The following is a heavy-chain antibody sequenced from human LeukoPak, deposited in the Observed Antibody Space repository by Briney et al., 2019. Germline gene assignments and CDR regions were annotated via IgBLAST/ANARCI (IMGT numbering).Heavy chain of an antibody. Sequence: HTGGSLRLSCAASGFTFSSYAMSWVRQAPGKGLEWVSAFSGSGGSTYYADSVKGRFTISRDNSKNTLYLQMNSLRAEDTAVYYCAKVRYYGSGSYFDAFDIWGQGTMVTVSS. CDR3: AKVRYYGSGSYFDAFDI. CDR2: FSGSGGST. CDR1: GFTFSSYA. V-gene: IGHV3-23*01. J-gene: IGHJ3*02. D-gene: IGHD3-10*01.